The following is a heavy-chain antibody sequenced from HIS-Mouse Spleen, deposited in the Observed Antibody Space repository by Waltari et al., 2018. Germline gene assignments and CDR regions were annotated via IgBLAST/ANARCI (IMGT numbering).Heavy chain of an antibody. CDR3: AREIPYSSSWYDWYFDL. CDR2: LYYSGGT. Sequence: QLQLQESGTGLVKPSETLSLTCTVSGGSISSSSYYWGWIRQPPGKGLEWIGGLYYSGGTYYNPSRKGRVTISVDTSKNQFSLKLSSVTAADTAVYYCAREIPYSSSWYDWYFDLWGRGTLVTVSS. V-gene: IGHV4-39*07. D-gene: IGHD6-13*01. J-gene: IGHJ2*01. CDR1: GGSISSSSYY.